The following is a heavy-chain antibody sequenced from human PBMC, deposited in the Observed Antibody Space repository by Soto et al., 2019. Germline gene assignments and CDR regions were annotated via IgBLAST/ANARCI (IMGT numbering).Heavy chain of an antibody. V-gene: IGHV3-7*05. D-gene: IGHD5-18*01. CDR2: LDEVGNEK. Sequence: EVQLVESGGDLVQPGGSLRLSCSASGFSFSNSWMTWVRQAPGKGLEWVANLDEVGNEKNIVDSVKGRFTIFRDNAKSSLYLQMNSLRVDDTAMYYCARDRGYNCYEYWGQGTVVTVSS. J-gene: IGHJ4*02. CDR3: ARDRGYNCYEY. CDR1: GFSFSNSW.